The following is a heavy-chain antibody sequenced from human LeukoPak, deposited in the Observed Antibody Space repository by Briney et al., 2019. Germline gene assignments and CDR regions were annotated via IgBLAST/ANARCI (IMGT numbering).Heavy chain of an antibody. D-gene: IGHD6-6*01. Sequence: GASVTVSCKASGYTFTSYFMHWVRQAPGQGLEWMGIINPSGGSTSHAQKFQGRVTMTRDTSTSTVYMELSSLRSEDTAVYYCARTAGRTFDYWGQGTLVTVSS. CDR1: GYTFTSYF. J-gene: IGHJ4*02. CDR2: INPSGGST. V-gene: IGHV1-46*01. CDR3: ARTAGRTFDY.